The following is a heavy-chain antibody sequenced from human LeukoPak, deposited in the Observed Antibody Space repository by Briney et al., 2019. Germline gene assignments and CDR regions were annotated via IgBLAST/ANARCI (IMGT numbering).Heavy chain of an antibody. V-gene: IGHV3-48*03. J-gene: IGHJ4*02. CDR3: ARQGGSYTIDY. D-gene: IGHD1-26*01. CDR1: GFTFSSYE. CDR2: ISSSGSTI. Sequence: PGGSLRLSCAASGFTFSSYEMNWVRQAPGKGLEWVSYISSSGSTIYYADSVKGRFTISRDNTKNSLYLQMNSLRAEDTAVYYCARQGGSYTIDYWGQGTLVTVSS.